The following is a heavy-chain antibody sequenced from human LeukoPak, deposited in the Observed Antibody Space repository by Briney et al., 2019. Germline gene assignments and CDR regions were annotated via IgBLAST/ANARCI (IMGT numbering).Heavy chain of an antibody. CDR1: GFTLSRYA. D-gene: IGHD2-21*02. CDR3: AKDHRTAYGFDY. CDR2: ISVGGRT. J-gene: IGHJ4*02. V-gene: IGHV3-23*01. Sequence: GGSLRLSCVASGFTLSRYAMNWVRPPAGRGVEWVSSISVGGRTYYADSVKGGFTISRDISKNTLHLQMTSLRAEDTAVYYCAKDHRTAYGFDYWGQGTLDSVPS.